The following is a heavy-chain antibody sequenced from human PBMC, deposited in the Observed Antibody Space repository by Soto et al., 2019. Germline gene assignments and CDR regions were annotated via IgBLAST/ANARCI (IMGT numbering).Heavy chain of an antibody. D-gene: IGHD2-2*01. CDR1: GGTLSRYY. CDR2: IYTSGST. Sequence: PPETLRLTCTVSGGTLSRYYWSWFRQPAGKGLEWIGRIYTSGSTNYNPPLKSRVTMSVDTSKNQFSLQLSSVTAADTAVYYCARGNMVFFRSNSSSSHWSHSWGKGSPVSV. CDR3: ARGNMVFFRSNSSSSHWSHS. J-gene: IGHJ5*02. V-gene: IGHV4-4*07.